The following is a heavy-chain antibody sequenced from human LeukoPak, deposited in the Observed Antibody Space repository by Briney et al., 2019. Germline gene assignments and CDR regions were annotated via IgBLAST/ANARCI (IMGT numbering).Heavy chain of an antibody. CDR3: ARWDDSAWAFGN. Sequence: SETLSLTCIVSGGSISRYSWNWIRQSPGKGLEWIGYIAHSGAISYKSSLKSRVTISVDTSKNQLSLRLTSVTAADTAVYYCARWDDSAWAFGNWGQGTLVTVSS. J-gene: IGHJ1*01. CDR2: IAHSGAI. V-gene: IGHV4-59*08. CDR1: GGSISRYS. D-gene: IGHD6-19*01.